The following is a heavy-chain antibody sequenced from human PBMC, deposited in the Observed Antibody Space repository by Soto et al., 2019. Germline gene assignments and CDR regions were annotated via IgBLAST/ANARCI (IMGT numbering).Heavy chain of an antibody. CDR2: INPNSGGT. CDR1: GYTFSDYY. D-gene: IGHD6-19*01. CDR3: ARDRSGLHGADY. V-gene: IGHV1-2*02. J-gene: IGHJ4*02. Sequence: ASVKVSCKASGYTFSDYYMHWVRQAPGQGLEWMGWINPNSGGTNYAQKFQGRVTMTRDTSIRTVYMELSRLRYDDTAVYYCARDRSGLHGADYWGQGALVTVSS.